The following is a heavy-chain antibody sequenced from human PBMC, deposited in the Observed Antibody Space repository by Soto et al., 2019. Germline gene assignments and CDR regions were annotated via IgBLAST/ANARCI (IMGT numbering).Heavy chain of an antibody. CDR2: IHPGDSDT. CDR3: ARRPSGSGSYGSWFDP. D-gene: IGHD3-10*01. Sequence: GESLKISCKGSGYSFTSYWIGWVRQMPGKGLEWMGIIHPGDSDTRYSPPFQGQVTISADKSISTAYLQWSSLKASDSAMYYCARRPSGSGSYGSWFDPWGQGTLVTVSS. J-gene: IGHJ5*02. CDR1: GYSFTSYW. V-gene: IGHV5-51*01.